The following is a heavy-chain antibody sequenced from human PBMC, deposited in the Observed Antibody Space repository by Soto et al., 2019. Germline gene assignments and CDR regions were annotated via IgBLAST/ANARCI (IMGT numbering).Heavy chain of an antibody. Sequence: SETLSLTCTVSGGSISSGGYYWSWIRQHPGKGLEWIGYIYYSGSTYYNPSLKSRVTISVDTSKNQFSLKLSSVTAADTAVYYCARCTVPAAIRYYYYYMDVWGKGTTVTVSS. V-gene: IGHV4-31*03. D-gene: IGHD2-2*02. CDR2: IYYSGST. J-gene: IGHJ6*03. CDR3: ARCTVPAAIRYYYYYMDV. CDR1: GGSISSGGYY.